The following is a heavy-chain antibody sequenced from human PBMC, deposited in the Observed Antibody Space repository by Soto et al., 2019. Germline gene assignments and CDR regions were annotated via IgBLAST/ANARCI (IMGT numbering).Heavy chain of an antibody. V-gene: IGHV1-69*02. D-gene: IGHD5-18*01. CDR2: IIPILGIA. CDR3: ASPTEIQLWYRFDY. CDR1: GCTFSSYT. J-gene: IGHJ4*02. Sequence: SVKVSCKASGCTFSSYTISWVRQAPGQGLEWMGRIIPILGIANYAQKFQGRVTITADKSTSTAYMELSSLRSEDTAVYYCASPTEIQLWYRFDYWGQGTLVTVSS.